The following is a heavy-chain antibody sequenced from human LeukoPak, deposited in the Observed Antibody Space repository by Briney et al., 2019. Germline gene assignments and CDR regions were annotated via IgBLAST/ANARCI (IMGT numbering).Heavy chain of an antibody. CDR1: GGSISRYY. Sequence: SETLSLTCTVSGGSISRYYWSWIRQPPGKGLEWIGYIYYSGSTTYNPSLKSRVTISVDTSKNQFSLKVSSVTAADTAVYYCARRGTYSYGDDYWGQGTLVTVSS. V-gene: IGHV4-59*01. CDR3: ARRGTYSYGDDY. J-gene: IGHJ4*02. CDR2: IYYSGST. D-gene: IGHD5-18*01.